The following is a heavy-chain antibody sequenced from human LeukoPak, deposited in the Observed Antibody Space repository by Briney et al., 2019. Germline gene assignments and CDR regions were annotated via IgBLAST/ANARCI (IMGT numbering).Heavy chain of an antibody. CDR2: INPSGGST. Sequence: ASVKVSCKAFGYTFTSNYMHWVRQAPGQGLEWMGIINPSGGSTSYAQKFQGRVTITADKSTSTAYMELSSLRSEDTAVYYCSSNGPPVWEYYFDYWGQGTLVTVSS. CDR3: SSNGPPVWEYYFDY. CDR1: GYTFTSNY. J-gene: IGHJ4*02. D-gene: IGHD3-16*01. V-gene: IGHV1-46*01.